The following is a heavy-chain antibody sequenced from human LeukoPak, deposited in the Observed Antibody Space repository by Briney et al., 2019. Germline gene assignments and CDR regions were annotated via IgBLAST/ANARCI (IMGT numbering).Heavy chain of an antibody. D-gene: IGHD4-23*01. CDR1: GGSISSGGYY. J-gene: IGHJ5*02. V-gene: IGHV4-31*03. CDR2: IYYSGST. CDR3: ARSLTAVVTA. Sequence: SETLSLTCTVSGGSISSGGYYWSWIRQHPGKGLEWIGYIYYSGSTYYNPSLKSRVTISVDTSKNQFSLKLSSVTAADTAVYYCARSLTAVVTAWGQGTLVTVSS.